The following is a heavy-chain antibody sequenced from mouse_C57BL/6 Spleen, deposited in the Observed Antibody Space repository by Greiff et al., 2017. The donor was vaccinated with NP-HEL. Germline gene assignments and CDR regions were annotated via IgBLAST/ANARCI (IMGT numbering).Heavy chain of an antibody. V-gene: IGHV1-15*01. CDR1: GYTFTDYE. Sequence: QVQLQQSGAELVRPGASVTLSCKASGYTFTDYEMHWVKQTPVHGLEWIGAIDPETGGTAYNQKFKGKAILTADKSSRTAYMELRSLTSEDSADYYCTPFITTVVNTMGYWGQGPSVTVSS. D-gene: IGHD1-1*01. J-gene: IGHJ4*01. CDR2: IDPETGGT. CDR3: TPFITTVVNTMGY.